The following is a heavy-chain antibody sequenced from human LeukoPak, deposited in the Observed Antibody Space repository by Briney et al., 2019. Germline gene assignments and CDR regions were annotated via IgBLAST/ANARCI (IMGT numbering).Heavy chain of an antibody. CDR3: ANLHYDILTGYYDYYYYGMDV. CDR2: ISSSSSCI. V-gene: IGHV3-21*01. CDR1: GFTFSSCS. D-gene: IGHD3-9*01. J-gene: IGHJ6*02. Sequence: GGSLRLSCAASGFTFSSCSMNWVRQAPGKGLEWVSSISSSSSCIYYADSVKGRFTISRDNAKNSLYLQMNSLRAEDTAVYYCANLHYDILTGYYDYYYYGMDVWGQGTTVTVSS.